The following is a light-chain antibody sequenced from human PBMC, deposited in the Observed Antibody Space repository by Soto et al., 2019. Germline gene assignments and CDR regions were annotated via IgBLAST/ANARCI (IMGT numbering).Light chain of an antibody. Sequence: EIVMTQSPATLSVSPGERATLSCRASQSVSSNLAWYQQKPGQAPRLLIYGASTRATGIPARFSGSGSGTEFTLTISSLQSEDFAVYYCQQYNNWPPIFTFDPGTKVDIK. V-gene: IGKV3-15*01. CDR1: QSVSSN. J-gene: IGKJ3*01. CDR3: QQYNNWPPIFT. CDR2: GAS.